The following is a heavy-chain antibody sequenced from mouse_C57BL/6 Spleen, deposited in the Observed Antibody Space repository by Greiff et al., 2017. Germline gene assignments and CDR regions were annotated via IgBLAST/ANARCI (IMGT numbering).Heavy chain of an antibody. CDR1: GYSITSGYY. Sequence: ESGPGLVKPSQSLSLTCSVTGYSITSGYYWNWIRQIPGNKLEWMGYISYDGSNNYNPSLKNRISITRDTSKNQFFLKLNSVTTEDTATYYCAKEDYDVDAMDYWGQGTSVTVSS. CDR3: AKEDYDVDAMDY. J-gene: IGHJ4*01. D-gene: IGHD2-4*01. CDR2: ISYDGSN. V-gene: IGHV3-6*01.